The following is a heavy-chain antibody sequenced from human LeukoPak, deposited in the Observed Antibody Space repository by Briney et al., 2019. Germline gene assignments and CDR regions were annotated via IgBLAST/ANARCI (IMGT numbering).Heavy chain of an antibody. V-gene: IGHV3-21*01. CDR3: AREGGYCSGGSCYATLDY. J-gene: IGHJ4*02. Sequence: GGSLRLSCAASGFTFSSYSMNWVRQAPGKGLEWVSSISSSSSYIYYADSVKGRFTISRGNAKNSLYLQMNSLRAEDTAVYYCAREGGYCSGGSCYATLDYWGQGTLVTVSS. CDR2: ISSSSSYI. D-gene: IGHD2-15*01. CDR1: GFTFSSYS.